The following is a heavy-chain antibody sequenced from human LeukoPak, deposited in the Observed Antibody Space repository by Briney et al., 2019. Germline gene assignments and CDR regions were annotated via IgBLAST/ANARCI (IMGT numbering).Heavy chain of an antibody. CDR2: ISAYNGNT. D-gene: IGHD3-16*02. Sequence: GASVKVSCKASGYTLTSYGISWVRQAPGQGLEWMGWISAYNGNTNYAQKLQGRVTMTTDTSTSTAYMELRSLRSDDTAVYYRARVVGYDYVWGSYRSIGDYWGQGTLVTVSS. V-gene: IGHV1-18*01. CDR1: GYTLTSYG. J-gene: IGHJ4*02. CDR3: ARVVGYDYVWGSYRSIGDY.